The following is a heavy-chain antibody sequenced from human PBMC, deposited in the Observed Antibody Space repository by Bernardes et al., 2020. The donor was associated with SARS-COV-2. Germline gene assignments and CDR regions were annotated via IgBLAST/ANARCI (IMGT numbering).Heavy chain of an antibody. CDR1: GFTFSDHY. CDR3: ARDQLRPYYYYGLDV. V-gene: IGHV3-72*01. CDR2: SRGKGDSYTT. D-gene: IGHD6-6*01. J-gene: IGHJ6*02. Sequence: GGSLRLSCAASGFTFSDHYMDWVRQAPGKGLEWVGRSRGKGDSYTTEYAASVKGRFTIARDDSKNSVYLQMNSLKIEDTAVYYCARDQLRPYYYYGLDVWGQGTKVTVS.